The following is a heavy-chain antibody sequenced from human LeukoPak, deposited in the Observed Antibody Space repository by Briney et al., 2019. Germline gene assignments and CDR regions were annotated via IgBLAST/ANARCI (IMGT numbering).Heavy chain of an antibody. CDR2: INPNSGGT. CDR3: ARARSGYYMDV. J-gene: IGHJ6*03. CDR1: GYTFTGYY. D-gene: IGHD2-15*01. Sequence: ASMTLSCTASGYTFTGYYIHWVRQAPGQGREWMGWINPNSGGTNYEQKFQGRVTMTRDTSISTDYTELSRLRSDDTAVYYCARARSGYYMDVWGKGTTVTVSS. V-gene: IGHV1-2*02.